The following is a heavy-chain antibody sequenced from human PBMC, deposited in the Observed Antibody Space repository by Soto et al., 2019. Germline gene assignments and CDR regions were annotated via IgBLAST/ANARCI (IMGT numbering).Heavy chain of an antibody. CDR3: TTDPPPYYDFCSGYYPDFDY. V-gene: IGHV3-15*07. CDR1: GFTFSNAW. J-gene: IGHJ4*02. D-gene: IGHD3-3*01. CDR2: IKSKTDGGTT. Sequence: EVQLVESGGGLVKPGGSLRLSCAASGFTFSNAWMNWVRQAPGKGLEWVGRIKSKTDGGTTDYAAPVKGRFTISRDDSKNPLYLQMNSLKTEDTAVYYCTTDPPPYYDFCSGYYPDFDYWGQGTLVTVSS.